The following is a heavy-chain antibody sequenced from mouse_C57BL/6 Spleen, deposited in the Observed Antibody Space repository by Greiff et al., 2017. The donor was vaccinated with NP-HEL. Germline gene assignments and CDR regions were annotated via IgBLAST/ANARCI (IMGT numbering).Heavy chain of an antibody. Sequence: EVKLLESGPGLVKPSQSLSLTCSVTGYSITSGYYWNWIRQFPGNKLEWMGYISYDGSNNYNPSLKNRISITRDTSKNQFFLKLNSVTTEDTATYDCARDRDSNYGAWFAYWGQGTLVTVSA. D-gene: IGHD2-5*01. J-gene: IGHJ3*01. V-gene: IGHV3-6*01. CDR3: ARDRDSNYGAWFAY. CDR1: GYSITSGYY. CDR2: ISYDGSN.